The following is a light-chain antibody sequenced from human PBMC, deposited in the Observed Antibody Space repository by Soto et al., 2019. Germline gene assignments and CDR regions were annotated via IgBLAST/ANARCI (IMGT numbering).Light chain of an antibody. CDR1: QGISSY. Sequence: AIRMTQSPSSLSASTGDRVTITCRASQGISSYLAWYQQKPGKAPKLLIYAASTVQSGVPSRFSGSGSGTDFTLTISCLQSEDFATYYCQQYYSYPGFTFGPGTKVDIK. CDR2: AAS. J-gene: IGKJ3*01. CDR3: QQYYSYPGFT. V-gene: IGKV1-8*01.